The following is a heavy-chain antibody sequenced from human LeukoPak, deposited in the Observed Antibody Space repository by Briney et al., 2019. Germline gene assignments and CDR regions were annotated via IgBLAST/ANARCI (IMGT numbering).Heavy chain of an antibody. CDR2: INHSGST. D-gene: IGHD5-18*01. J-gene: IGHJ6*02. CDR1: GGSFSGYY. CDR3: ARVGYSYGSYYYYGMDV. Sequence: PSETLSLTCAVYGGSFSGYYWSWIRQPPGKGLEWIGEINHSGSTNYNPSLKSRVTISVDTSKNQFSLKLSSVTAADTAVYYCARVGYSYGSYYYYGMDVWGQRTTVTVSS. V-gene: IGHV4-34*01.